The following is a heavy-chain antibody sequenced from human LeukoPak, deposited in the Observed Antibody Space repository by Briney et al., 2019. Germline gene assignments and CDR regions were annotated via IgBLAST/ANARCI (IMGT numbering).Heavy chain of an antibody. CDR2: INAGNGNT. V-gene: IGHV1-3*01. J-gene: IGHJ5*02. Sequence: GASVKVSCKASGYTFTSYAMHWVRQAPGQRPEWMGWINAGNGNTKYSQKFQGRVTITRDTSASTAYMELSSLRSEDTAVYYCARDRVGRLERHNWFDPWGQGTLVTVSS. CDR1: GYTFTSYA. CDR3: ARDRVGRLERHNWFDP. D-gene: IGHD1-1*01.